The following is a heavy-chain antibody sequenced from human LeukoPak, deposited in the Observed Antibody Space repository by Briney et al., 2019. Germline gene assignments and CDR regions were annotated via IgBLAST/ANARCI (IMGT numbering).Heavy chain of an antibody. CDR1: GGTFSSYA. CDR3: AREGGIVGAPEDY. CDR2: IIPILGIA. Sequence: SVKVSCKASGGTFSSYAISWVRQAPGQGLEWMGRIIPILGIANYAQKFQGRVTMTRDTSTSTVYMELSSLRSEDTAVYYCAREGGIVGAPEDYWGQGTLVTVSS. V-gene: IGHV1-69*04. J-gene: IGHJ4*02. D-gene: IGHD1-26*01.